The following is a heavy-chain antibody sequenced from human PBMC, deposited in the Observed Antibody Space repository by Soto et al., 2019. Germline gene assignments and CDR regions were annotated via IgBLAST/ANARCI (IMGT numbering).Heavy chain of an antibody. CDR2: VYYGGAIFYSGNI. D-gene: IGHD3-3*02. Sequence: SETLSLTCTVSGDSISSSNSHWGWTRQPPGKGLEYIGSVYYGGAIFYSGNIYYNPSLKSRVTISVDTSKNQCSLRLSSVTAADTGVYYCVRYDRINMKPYSPEGFHIWGQGTMVTVSS. CDR1: GDSISSSNSH. CDR3: VRYDRINMKPYSPEGFHI. V-gene: IGHV4-39*01. J-gene: IGHJ3*02.